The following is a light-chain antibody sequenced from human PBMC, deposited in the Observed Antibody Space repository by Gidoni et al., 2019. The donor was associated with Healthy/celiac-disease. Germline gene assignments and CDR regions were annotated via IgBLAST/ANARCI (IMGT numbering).Light chain of an antibody. CDR3: QQRSNWPFT. J-gene: IGKJ3*01. Sequence: EIVLTQSPATLSLSPGERATLSCRASQSVSSYLAWYQQKPGQAPRLLIYDASNRATGIPARFSGSGSGTDFTLTISSLEPEDFAVYSCQQRSNWPFTFGPXTKVDIK. CDR1: QSVSSY. CDR2: DAS. V-gene: IGKV3-11*01.